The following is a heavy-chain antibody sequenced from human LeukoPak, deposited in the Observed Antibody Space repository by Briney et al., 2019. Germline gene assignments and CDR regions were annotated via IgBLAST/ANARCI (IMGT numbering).Heavy chain of an antibody. CDR3: AREGHSSGSLGGY. CDR1: GSTFGNYY. Sequence: PGGSLRLSCAASGSTFGNYYMSWVRQAPGKGLEWVANIKHDGAWKFYADSVKGRFTVSRDNAEKLVYLHMTSLRAEDTAMYFCAREGHSSGSLGGYWGQGILVTVSS. D-gene: IGHD6-19*01. CDR2: IKHDGAWK. J-gene: IGHJ4*02. V-gene: IGHV3-7*03.